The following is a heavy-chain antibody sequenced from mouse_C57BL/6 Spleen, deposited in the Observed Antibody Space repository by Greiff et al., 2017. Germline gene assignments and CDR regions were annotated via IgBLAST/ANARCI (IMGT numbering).Heavy chain of an antibody. CDR2: ISNGGGST. J-gene: IGHJ1*03. D-gene: IGHD1-1*01. V-gene: IGHV5-12*01. Sequence: DVQLVESGGGLVQPGGSLKLSCAASGFTFSDYYMYWVRQTPGNRLEWVAYISNGGGSTYYPDTVKGRITITRDNAKNTLYLQMSRLKSEDTAMYYCAREYYGSSNWYFDVWGTGTTVTVSS. CDR1: GFTFSDYY. CDR3: AREYYGSSNWYFDV.